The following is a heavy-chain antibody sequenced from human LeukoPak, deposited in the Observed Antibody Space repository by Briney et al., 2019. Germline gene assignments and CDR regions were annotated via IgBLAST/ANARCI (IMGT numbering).Heavy chain of an antibody. V-gene: IGHV4-4*07. CDR1: GGSISSYY. Sequence: PSETLSLTCTVSGGSISSYYWSWIRQPAGKGLEWIGRIYTSGSTNYNPSLKSRVTMSVDTSKNQFSLKLSSVTAADTAVYYCARDFEVWDYDFWSGYPYYFDYWGLGTLVTVSS. CDR2: IYTSGST. CDR3: ARDFEVWDYDFWSGYPYYFDY. D-gene: IGHD3-3*01. J-gene: IGHJ4*02.